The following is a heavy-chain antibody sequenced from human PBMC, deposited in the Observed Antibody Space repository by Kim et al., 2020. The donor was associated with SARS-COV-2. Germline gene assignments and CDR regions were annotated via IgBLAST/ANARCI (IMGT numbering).Heavy chain of an antibody. CDR2: ISHSADLV. D-gene: IGHD3-3*02. J-gene: IGHJ4*02. Sequence: GGSLRLSCTGSGYTFSSYAMNWVRQAPGKGLEWLASISHSADLVYYADSVRGRFTISRDNAKTSVYLQMNSLRNDDTAVYYCAIISGGNYWGQGTPLPVSS. CDR3: AIISGGNY. V-gene: IGHV3-48*02. CDR1: GYTFSSYA.